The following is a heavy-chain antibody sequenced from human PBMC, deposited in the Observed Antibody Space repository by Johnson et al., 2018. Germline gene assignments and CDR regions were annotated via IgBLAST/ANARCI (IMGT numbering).Heavy chain of an antibody. Sequence: QVQLQESGPGLVKPSETLSLTCTVSGGSISSSSYYWGWIRQPPGKGLEWIGSIYYSGSTYYNPSLKSRVTISVDTSKNQFSLKLSSVTAADTAVYYCARHQGPHNPYDSSGYYYYYYYGMDVWGQGTTVTVSS. CDR1: GGSISSSSYY. J-gene: IGHJ6*02. CDR3: ARHQGPHNPYDSSGYYYYYYYGMDV. CDR2: IYYSGST. V-gene: IGHV4-39*01. D-gene: IGHD3-22*01.